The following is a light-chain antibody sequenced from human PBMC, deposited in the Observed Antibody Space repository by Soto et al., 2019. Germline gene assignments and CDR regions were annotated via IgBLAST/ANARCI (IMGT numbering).Light chain of an antibody. Sequence: PGERVTLSCRASQSVSSSYLTWYQQKPGQAPRLLIYGASTRATSIPARFSGSGSGTDFTLTISSLQPEDFAVYYCQQDYNLLWTFGQGTRVAIK. V-gene: IGKV3D-7*01. CDR3: QQDYNLLWT. J-gene: IGKJ1*01. CDR1: QSVSSSY. CDR2: GAS.